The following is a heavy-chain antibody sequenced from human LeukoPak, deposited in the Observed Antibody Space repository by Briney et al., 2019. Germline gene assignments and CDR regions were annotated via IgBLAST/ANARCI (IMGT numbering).Heavy chain of an antibody. J-gene: IGHJ6*02. Sequence: PGGSLRLSCAASGFTFSSYAMSWVRQAPGKGLEWVSAISGSGGSTYYADSVKGRFTISRDNSKNTLYLQMNSLRAEDTAVYYCASGRVAGTPNSYYYGMDVWGQGTTVTVSS. CDR1: GFTFSSYA. D-gene: IGHD6-19*01. CDR3: ASGRVAGTPNSYYYGMDV. V-gene: IGHV3-23*01. CDR2: ISGSGGST.